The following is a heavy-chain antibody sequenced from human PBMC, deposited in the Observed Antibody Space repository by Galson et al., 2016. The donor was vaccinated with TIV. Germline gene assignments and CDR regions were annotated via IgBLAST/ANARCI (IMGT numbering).Heavy chain of an antibody. J-gene: IGHJ4*02. D-gene: IGHD5-12*01. CDR2: INPSGGST. Sequence: SVKVSCKASGYTFTSYYMHWVRQAPGQGLEWMGIINPSGGSTTYAQKLQGRVTMTRDMSTTTVHMELSSLRSEDTAVYYCARDGYRFGNYFDFWGQGTLVTVSS. CDR3: ARDGYRFGNYFDF. V-gene: IGHV1-46*01. CDR1: GYTFTSYY.